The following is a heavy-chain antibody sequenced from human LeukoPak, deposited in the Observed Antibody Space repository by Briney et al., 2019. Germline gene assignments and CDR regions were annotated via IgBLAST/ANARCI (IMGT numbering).Heavy chain of an antibody. CDR1: GFNFGTYW. CDR2: IKYDDTVK. Sequence: GGSLRLSCTAAGFNFGTYWMSWVRQSPEKGLEFVANIKYDDTVKNYVDSVKGRFSISRDNPSNSVYLQMDGLRPEDTALYYCARDPDSSAFDYWGQGAQVTVSS. D-gene: IGHD2-15*01. J-gene: IGHJ4*02. CDR3: ARDPDSSAFDY. V-gene: IGHV3-7*01.